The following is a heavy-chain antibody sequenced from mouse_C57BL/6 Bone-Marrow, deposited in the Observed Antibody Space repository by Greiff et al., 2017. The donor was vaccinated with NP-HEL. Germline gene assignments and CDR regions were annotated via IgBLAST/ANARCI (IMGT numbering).Heavy chain of an antibody. Sequence: DVMLVESGGGLVKPGGSLKLSCAASGFTFSDYGMHWVRQAPEKGLEWVAYISSGSSTIYYADTVKGRFTISRDNAKNTLFLQMTSLRSEDTAMYYCARGPYRGYAMDYWGQGTSVTVSS. V-gene: IGHV5-17*01. D-gene: IGHD2-14*01. CDR2: ISSGSSTI. J-gene: IGHJ4*01. CDR3: ARGPYRGYAMDY. CDR1: GFTFSDYG.